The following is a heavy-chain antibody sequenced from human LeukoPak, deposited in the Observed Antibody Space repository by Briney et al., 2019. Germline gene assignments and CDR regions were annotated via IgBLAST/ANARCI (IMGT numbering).Heavy chain of an antibody. D-gene: IGHD3-22*01. CDR3: ARGDYYDSSGYGVY. V-gene: IGHV3-30*03. Sequence: GGSLRLSCAASGFTFSSYGMHWVRQAPGKGLEWVAVISYDGSNKYYADSVKGRFTISRDNSKNTLYLQMNSLRAEDTAVYYCARGDYYDSSGYGVYWGQGTLVTVSS. CDR2: ISYDGSNK. CDR1: GFTFSSYG. J-gene: IGHJ4*02.